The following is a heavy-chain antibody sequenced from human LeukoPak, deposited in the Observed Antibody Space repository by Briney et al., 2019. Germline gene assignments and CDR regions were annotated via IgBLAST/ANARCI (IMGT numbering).Heavy chain of an antibody. J-gene: IGHJ3*02. CDR3: ARGGSYLSAFDI. CDR2: IYSGGST. Sequence: GGSLRLSCATSGFIFSNYAVNWVRQAPGKGLEGVSIIYSGGSTFYADSVKGRFTISRDHSKNTLYLQMNSLRAEDTAVYYCARGGSYLSAFDIWGQGTMVTVSS. CDR1: GFIFSNYA. D-gene: IGHD1-26*01. V-gene: IGHV3-53*01.